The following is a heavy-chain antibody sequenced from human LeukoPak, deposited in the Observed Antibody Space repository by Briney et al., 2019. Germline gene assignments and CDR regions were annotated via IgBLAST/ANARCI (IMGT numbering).Heavy chain of an antibody. CDR2: ISSSSYI. D-gene: IGHD2-21*01. Sequence: PGGSLRLSCAAFGFTVSSNYMNWVRQAPGKGLEWVSSISSSSYIYYADSVKGRFTISRDNAKNSLYLQMNSLRAEDTAVYYCARTYFGGDCYSGFDPWGQGTLVTVSS. V-gene: IGHV3-69-1*01. J-gene: IGHJ5*02. CDR3: ARTYFGGDCYSGFDP. CDR1: GFTVSSNY.